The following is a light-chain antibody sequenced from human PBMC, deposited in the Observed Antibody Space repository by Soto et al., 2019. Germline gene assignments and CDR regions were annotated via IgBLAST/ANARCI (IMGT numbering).Light chain of an antibody. CDR1: QSVSSY. J-gene: IGKJ1*01. CDR3: LQDINYPWT. Sequence: IQMTQSPSSLSASVGDRPTITCRASQSVSSYLDWYQQKPGKAPKLLIYAASSLHSGVPPRFSGSGSGTDFTLAISSLQSEDSATYYCLQDINYPWTFGQGTKVDIK. CDR2: AAS. V-gene: IGKV1-6*01.